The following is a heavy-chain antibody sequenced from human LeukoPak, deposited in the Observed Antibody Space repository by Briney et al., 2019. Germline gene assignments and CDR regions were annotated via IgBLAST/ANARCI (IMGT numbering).Heavy chain of an antibody. Sequence: SETLSLTCTVSGGSISSGGYYWSWIRQPPGKGLEWIGAIYHSGSTNYNPSLKSRFTISVDKSKNQFSLKLSSVTAADTAVYYCARNYYGSENYFDYWGQGTLVSVSS. CDR2: IYHSGST. V-gene: IGHV4-30-2*01. J-gene: IGHJ4*02. D-gene: IGHD3-10*01. CDR3: ARNYYGSENYFDY. CDR1: GGSISSGGYY.